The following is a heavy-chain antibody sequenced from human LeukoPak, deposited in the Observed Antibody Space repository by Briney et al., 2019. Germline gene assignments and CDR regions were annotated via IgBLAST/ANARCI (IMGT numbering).Heavy chain of an antibody. CDR2: IYTSGST. V-gene: IGHV4-4*07. Sequence: SETLSLTCTVSGGSISSYYWSWIRQPAGKGLEWIGRIYTSGSTNYNPSLKSRVTISADTSKNQFSLKLSSVTAADTAVYYCARGVVVVAASMYYFDYWGQGTLVTVSS. CDR3: ARGVVVVAASMYYFDY. CDR1: GGSISSYY. D-gene: IGHD2-15*01. J-gene: IGHJ4*02.